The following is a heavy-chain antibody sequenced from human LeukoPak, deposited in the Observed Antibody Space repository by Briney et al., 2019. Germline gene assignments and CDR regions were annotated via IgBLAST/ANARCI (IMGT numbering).Heavy chain of an antibody. Sequence: GGSLRLSCAASGFTFSSYAMSWVRQAPGKGLEWVSAISGSGGSTHYADSVKGRFTISRDNSKNTLYLQMNSLRAEDTAVYYCATGRGYYENYWGQGTLVTVSS. CDR2: ISGSGGST. CDR3: ATGRGYYENY. V-gene: IGHV3-23*01. D-gene: IGHD1-26*01. J-gene: IGHJ4*02. CDR1: GFTFSSYA.